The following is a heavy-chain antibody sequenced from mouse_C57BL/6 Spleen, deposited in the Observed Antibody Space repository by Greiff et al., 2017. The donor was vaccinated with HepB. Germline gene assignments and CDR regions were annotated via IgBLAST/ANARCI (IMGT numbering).Heavy chain of an antibody. Sequence: VHVKQSGPELVKPGASVKISCKASGYSFTDYNMNWVKQSNGKSLEWIGVINPNYGTTSYNQKFKGKATLTVDQSSSTAYMQLNSLTSEDSAVYYCARGLYDYGSGDQSFDYWGQGTTLTVSS. CDR1: GYSFTDYN. J-gene: IGHJ2*01. CDR3: ARGLYDYGSGDQSFDY. CDR2: INPNYGTT. D-gene: IGHD2-4*01. V-gene: IGHV1-39*01.